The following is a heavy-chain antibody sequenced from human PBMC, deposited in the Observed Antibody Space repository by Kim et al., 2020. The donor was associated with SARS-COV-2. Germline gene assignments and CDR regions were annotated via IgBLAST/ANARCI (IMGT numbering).Heavy chain of an antibody. CDR2: IYYSGST. CDR3: ARLSGFLVDIVATTDEPLDY. D-gene: IGHD5-12*01. V-gene: IGHV4-39*01. Sequence: SETLSLTCTVSGGSISSSSYYWGWIRQPPGKGLEWIGSIYYSGSTYYNPSLKSRVTISVDTSKNQFSLKLSSVTAADTAVYYCARLSGFLVDIVATTDEPLDYWGQGTLVTVSS. J-gene: IGHJ4*02. CDR1: GGSISSSSYY.